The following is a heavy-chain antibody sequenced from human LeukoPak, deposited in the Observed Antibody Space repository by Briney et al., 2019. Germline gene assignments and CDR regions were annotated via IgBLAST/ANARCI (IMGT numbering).Heavy chain of an antibody. D-gene: IGHD6-13*01. J-gene: IGHJ6*03. CDR1: GYTFTSYG. V-gene: IGHV1-18*01. CDR3: ARTTEAHSWRTRYYDYYMDV. CDR2: ISAYNGNT. Sequence: SVKVSCKASGYTFTSYGISWVRQAPGQGLEWMGWISAYNGNTNYAQKLQGRVTMTTDTSTSTAYMELRSLRSDDTAVYYCARTTEAHSWRTRYYDYYMDVWGKGTTVTVSS.